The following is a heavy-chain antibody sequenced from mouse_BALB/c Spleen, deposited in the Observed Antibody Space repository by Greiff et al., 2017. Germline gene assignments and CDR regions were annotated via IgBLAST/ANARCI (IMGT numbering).Heavy chain of an antibody. J-gene: IGHJ2*01. CDR1: GFSLTDYG. CDR3: ANHYYGSSYGYFDY. CDR2: IWGGGST. D-gene: IGHD1-1*01. V-gene: IGHV2-6-5*01. Sequence: QVQLQQSGPGLVAPSQSLSITCTVSGFSLTDYGVSWIRQPPGKGLEWLGVIWGGGSTYYNSALKSRLSISKDNSKSQVFLKMNSLQTDDTAMYYCANHYYGSSYGYFDYWGQGTTLTVSS.